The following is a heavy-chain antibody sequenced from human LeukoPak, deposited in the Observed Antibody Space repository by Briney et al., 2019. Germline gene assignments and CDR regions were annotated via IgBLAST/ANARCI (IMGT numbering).Heavy chain of an antibody. D-gene: IGHD3-3*01. CDR1: GLIFSDYY. J-gene: IGHJ4*02. CDR3: ATVHFGYFDY. V-gene: IGHV3-11*01. Sequence: GGSLRLSCTASGLIFSDYYMNWIRQAPGKGLEWVAYISDTGKTIYYADSVKGRFTISRDNAKKSLYLQVDGLRAEDTAVYYCATVHFGYFDYWGRGTLVTVSS. CDR2: ISDTGKTI.